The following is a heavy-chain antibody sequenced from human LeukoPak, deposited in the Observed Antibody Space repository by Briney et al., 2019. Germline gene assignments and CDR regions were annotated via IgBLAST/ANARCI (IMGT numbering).Heavy chain of an antibody. CDR1: GFTFSSYA. D-gene: IGHD3-22*01. CDR3: AKEAYYYDSSGYSPFDY. CDR2: ISCSGGST. Sequence: GGSLRLSCAASGFTFSSYAMSWVRQAPGKGLEWVSAISCSGGSTYYADSVKGRFTISRDNSKNTLYLQMNSLRAEDTAVYYCAKEAYYYDSSGYSPFDYWGQGTLVTVSS. V-gene: IGHV3-23*01. J-gene: IGHJ4*02.